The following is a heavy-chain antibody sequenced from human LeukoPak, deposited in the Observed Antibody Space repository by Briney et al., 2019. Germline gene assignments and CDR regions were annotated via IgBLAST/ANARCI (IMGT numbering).Heavy chain of an antibody. V-gene: IGHV5-51*01. J-gene: IGHJ4*02. Sequence: GESLKISCKGSAYSFTNYWIGWVRQRPGKGLEWMGIIYPGDSDIRYSPSFQGQVSISADRSINTAYLQWSSLKASDTAIYYCARLRSKNGANFDYWGQGTLVTVSS. CDR3: ARLRSKNGANFDY. CDR1: AYSFTNYW. CDR2: IYPGDSDI.